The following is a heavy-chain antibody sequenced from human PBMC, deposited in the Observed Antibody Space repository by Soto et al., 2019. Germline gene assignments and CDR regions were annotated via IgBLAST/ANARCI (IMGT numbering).Heavy chain of an antibody. CDR3: ARDGYPTTGTETGLYYYHGMDV. V-gene: IGHV1-2*02. CDR1: GYTFTGYY. J-gene: IGHJ6*02. Sequence: ASVKVSCKASGYTFTGYYMHWVRQAPGQGLEWMGWINPNSGGTNYAQKFQGRVTMTRDTSISTAYMELSRLRSDDTAVYYCARDGYPTTGTETGLYYYHGMDVWGQGTTVTVSS. CDR2: INPNSGGT. D-gene: IGHD1-1*01.